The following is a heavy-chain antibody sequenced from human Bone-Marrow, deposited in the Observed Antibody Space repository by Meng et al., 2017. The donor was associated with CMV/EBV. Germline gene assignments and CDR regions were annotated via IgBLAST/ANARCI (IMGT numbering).Heavy chain of an antibody. Sequence: GSLRLSCTVSGGSISSSSYYWNWIRQPPGKGLEWIGYVYNSEYTNYNPSLKSRVTISADTSKNQFSLKLSSVTAADTAVYYCVRDYSGNSYNWFDPWGQGTLVTVSS. CDR2: VYNSEYT. CDR1: GGSISSSSYY. CDR3: VRDYSGNSYNWFDP. V-gene: IGHV4-61*01. J-gene: IGHJ5*02. D-gene: IGHD3-10*01.